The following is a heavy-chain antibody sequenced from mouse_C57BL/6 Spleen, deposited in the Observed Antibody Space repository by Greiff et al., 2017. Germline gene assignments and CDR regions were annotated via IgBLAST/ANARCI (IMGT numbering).Heavy chain of an antibody. CDR3: ARASQLDY. CDR1: GYAFSSSW. CDR2: IYPGDGDT. Sequence: VKVVESGPELVKPGASVKISCKASGYAFSSSWMNWVKQRPGKGLEWIGRIYPGDGDTNYNGKFKGKATLTADKSSSTAYMQLSSLTSEDSAVYFCARASQLDYWGQGTTLTVSS. V-gene: IGHV1-82*01. J-gene: IGHJ2*01.